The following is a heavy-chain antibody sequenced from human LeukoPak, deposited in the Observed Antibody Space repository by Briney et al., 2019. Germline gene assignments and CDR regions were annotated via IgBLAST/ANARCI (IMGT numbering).Heavy chain of an antibody. Sequence: GGSLRLSCAASGFSFSSYWMTWVRQAPGKGLEWVANIKQDGSKKYYVDSVKGRFTISRDDADNSLYLQMNSLGAEDTAVYYCAKVPRRDGFDLWGQGTMVTVSS. V-gene: IGHV3-7*03. CDR2: IKQDGSKK. CDR1: GFSFSSYW. CDR3: AKVPRRDGFDL. J-gene: IGHJ3*01.